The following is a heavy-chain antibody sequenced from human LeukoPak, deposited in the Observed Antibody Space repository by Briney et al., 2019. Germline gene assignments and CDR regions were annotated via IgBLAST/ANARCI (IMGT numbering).Heavy chain of an antibody. CDR2: IDAAGDT. Sequence: GGSLRLSCAASGFIFSSYDIHWLRQAPGKGLEWVSAIDAAGDTYYPGSVKGRFTISRENVKNSLYLQMNSLRAGDTAVYYCARGGGSDNYFYYYYMDVWGKGTTVTVSS. V-gene: IGHV3-13*01. CDR3: ARGGGSDNYFYYYYMDV. CDR1: GFIFSSYD. J-gene: IGHJ6*03. D-gene: IGHD2-15*01.